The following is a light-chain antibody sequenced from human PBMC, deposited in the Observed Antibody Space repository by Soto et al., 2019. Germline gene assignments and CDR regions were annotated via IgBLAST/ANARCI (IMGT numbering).Light chain of an antibody. CDR3: QQYGGSPIT. CDR2: GAS. J-gene: IGKJ5*01. Sequence: ENVTSQSPATLSVPPGARATLSCRASQSVSSNLAWYQQKPGQTPRLLIYGASTRATGIPDRFSGSGSGTDFTLTISRLEPDEFALYFCQQYGGSPITFGLGTRLEIK. V-gene: IGKV3-20*01. CDR1: QSVSSN.